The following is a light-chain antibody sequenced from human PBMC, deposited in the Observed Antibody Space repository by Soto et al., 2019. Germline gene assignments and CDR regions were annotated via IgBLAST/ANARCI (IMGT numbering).Light chain of an antibody. CDR3: QQANSFPLT. Sequence: DIQMTQSPSSVTASIGDTVTIPCRASQDISTLLAWYQQKPGKAPKLLIYGASTLESGVPSRFSGRGSGTDFTLTISSLQPEDFATYYCQQANSFPLTVGGGTKVDIK. CDR1: QDISTL. J-gene: IGKJ4*01. V-gene: IGKV1-12*01. CDR2: GAS.